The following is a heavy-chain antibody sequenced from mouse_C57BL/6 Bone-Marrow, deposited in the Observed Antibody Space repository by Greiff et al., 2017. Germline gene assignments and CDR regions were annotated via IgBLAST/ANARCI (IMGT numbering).Heavy chain of an antibody. CDR2: ISAGGSYT. V-gene: IGHV5-4*01. J-gene: IGHJ3*01. CDR3: ARENDYAWFAY. CDR1: GFTFSSYA. D-gene: IGHD2-4*01. Sequence: EVKLVESGGGLVKPGGSLKLSCAASGFTFSSYAMSWVRQTPEKRLEWVATISAGGSYTYYPDNVKGRFTISRDNATNNLYLQMSHLKSEDTAMYYCARENDYAWFAYWGQGTLVTVSA.